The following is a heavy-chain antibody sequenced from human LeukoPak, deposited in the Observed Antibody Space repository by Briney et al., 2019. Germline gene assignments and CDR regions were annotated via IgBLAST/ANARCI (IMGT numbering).Heavy chain of an antibody. CDR3: ARELAAMYYFDY. D-gene: IGHD6-13*01. J-gene: IGHJ4*02. V-gene: IGHV4-4*07. CDR1: SGSLGSYY. CDR2: IYTSGST. Sequence: SETLSLTCTVSSGSLGSYYWNWLRQPAGKGLEWIGHIYTSGSTNYNPSLKSRVTISVDTSKNQFSLKLSSVTAADTAVYYCARELAAMYYFDYWGQGTLVTVSS.